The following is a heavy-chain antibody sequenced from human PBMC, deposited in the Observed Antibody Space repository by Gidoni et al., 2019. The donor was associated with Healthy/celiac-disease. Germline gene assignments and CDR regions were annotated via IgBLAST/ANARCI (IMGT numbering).Heavy chain of an antibody. CDR3: ARAGGYYDSSGYRPDAFDI. V-gene: IGHV1-69*06. CDR2: IIPIFGTA. J-gene: IGHJ3*02. CDR1: GGTFSGYA. D-gene: IGHD3-22*01. Sequence: QVQLVQSGAEVQKPGSSVQVSCKDSGGTFSGYAISWVRQAPGQGLEWMGGIIPIFGTANYAQKFQGRVTITADKSTSTAYMELSSLRSEDTAVYYCARAGGYYDSSGYRPDAFDIWGQGTMVTVSS.